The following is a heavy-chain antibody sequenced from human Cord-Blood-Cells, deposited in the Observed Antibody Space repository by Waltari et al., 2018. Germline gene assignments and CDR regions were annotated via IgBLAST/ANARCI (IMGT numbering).Heavy chain of an antibody. CDR3: ATTSQYGSGSYFAFDI. CDR1: GGSISSYY. Sequence: QVQLQESGPGLVKPSETLSLTCTVSGGSISSYYWSWIRQPPGKGLEWIGYIYYSGNTNSNPSRKSRVTISVDTSKNQFSLKLSSVTAADTAVYYCATTSQYGSGSYFAFDIWGQGTMVTVSS. J-gene: IGHJ3*02. D-gene: IGHD3-10*01. V-gene: IGHV4-59*01. CDR2: IYYSGNT.